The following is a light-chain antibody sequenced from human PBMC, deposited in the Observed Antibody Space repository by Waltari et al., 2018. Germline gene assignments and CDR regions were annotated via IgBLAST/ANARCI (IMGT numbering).Light chain of an antibody. Sequence: QQKSGQAPVVVIRRNTGRPSGIPERFSASDSGTTGALVISGVQAEDEADYYCHSADDTGDHVLFGGGTKLTVL. CDR3: HSADDTGDHVL. V-gene: IGLV3-25*03. CDR2: RNT. J-gene: IGLJ2*01.